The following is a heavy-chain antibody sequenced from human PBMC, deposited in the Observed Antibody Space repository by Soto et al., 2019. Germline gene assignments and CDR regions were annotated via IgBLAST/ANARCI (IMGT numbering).Heavy chain of an antibody. Sequence: TLSLTCTVSGGSISSSSYYWGWIRQPPGKGLEWIGSIYYSGSTYYNPSLKSRVTISVDTSKNQFSLKLSSVTAADTAVYYCARRNVWAYYGQTWFDPWGQGTLVTVSS. V-gene: IGHV4-39*01. CDR3: ARRNVWAYYGQTWFDP. CDR1: GGSISSSSYY. J-gene: IGHJ5*02. D-gene: IGHD3-22*01. CDR2: IYYSGST.